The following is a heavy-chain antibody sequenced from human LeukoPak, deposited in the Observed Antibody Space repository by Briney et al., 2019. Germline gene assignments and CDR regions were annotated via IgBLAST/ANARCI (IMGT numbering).Heavy chain of an antibody. D-gene: IGHD3-3*01. Sequence: PSETLSLTCTVSGGSISSGGYYWSWIRQHPGKGLECIGLIYCSGSTYYTPSLKSRVTISVDTSKNQFSLKLSSVTAEDTAVYYCARGPITIFGVVTPRFDPWGQGTLVTVSS. V-gene: IGHV4-31*03. CDR3: ARGPITIFGVVTPRFDP. CDR1: GGSISSGGYY. J-gene: IGHJ5*02. CDR2: IYCSGST.